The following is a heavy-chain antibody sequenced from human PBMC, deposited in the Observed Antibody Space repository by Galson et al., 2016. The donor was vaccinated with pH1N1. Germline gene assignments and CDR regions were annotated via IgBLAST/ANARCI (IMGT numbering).Heavy chain of an antibody. V-gene: IGHV4-39*07. CDR1: GGSISRSSYY. D-gene: IGHD2-8*01. J-gene: IGHJ6*03. CDR2: IYYSGST. Sequence: SETLSLTCTVSGGSISRSSYYWDWIRQPPGKGLEWIGSIYYSGSTYYNPSLKSRVSISVDTSKNQFSLKLSSVTAADTAVYYCARSLGVGYCTIGVCPGIYMDVWGKGTTVTVSS. CDR3: ARSLGVGYCTIGVCPGIYMDV.